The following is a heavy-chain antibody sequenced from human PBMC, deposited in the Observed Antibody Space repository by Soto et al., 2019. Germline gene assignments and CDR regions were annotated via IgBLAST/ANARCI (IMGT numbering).Heavy chain of an antibody. D-gene: IGHD6-25*01. Sequence: EVQLVESGGGLGQPGGSLRLSCIDFGFTFSNYWMSWVRQDQVKGLEWVGNIKQDGSEKNYVVSVQGRFTISRDNAKNSLYLQMNSLRAEDTAVYYCARIESAGRGWDVWGQGTTVVVSS. CDR2: IKQDGSEK. V-gene: IGHV3-7*01. J-gene: IGHJ6*02. CDR3: ARIESAGRGWDV. CDR1: GFTFSNYW.